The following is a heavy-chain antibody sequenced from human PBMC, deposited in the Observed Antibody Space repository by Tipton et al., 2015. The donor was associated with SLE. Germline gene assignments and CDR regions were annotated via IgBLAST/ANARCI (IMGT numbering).Heavy chain of an antibody. CDR1: GGSISSSRYS. CDR3: ARGRVDLVATIHDAFDL. CDR2: IFYSGST. Sequence: GLVKPSETLSLTCTVSGGSISSSRYSWGWIRQTPGKGLEWIGNIFYSGSTYYTPSLRSRTTISVDTSKNQFSLKLSAVTAADTAVYYCARGRVDLVATIHDAFDLWGQGTMVTVS. V-gene: IGHV4-39*07. D-gene: IGHD5-12*01. J-gene: IGHJ3*01.